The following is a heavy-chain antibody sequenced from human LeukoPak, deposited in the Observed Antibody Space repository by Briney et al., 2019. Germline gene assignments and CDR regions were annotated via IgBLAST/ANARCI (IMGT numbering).Heavy chain of an antibody. V-gene: IGHV1-2*02. Sequence: ASVKVSCKASGYTFTGYYMHWVRQAPGQGLEWMGWMNPNSGATNYAQKFQGRVTMTRDTSISTAYMELSRLRSDDTAVYYCARDVEMATIKDYWGQGTLVTVSS. CDR1: GYTFTGYY. CDR3: ARDVEMATIKDY. D-gene: IGHD5-24*01. J-gene: IGHJ4*02. CDR2: MNPNSGAT.